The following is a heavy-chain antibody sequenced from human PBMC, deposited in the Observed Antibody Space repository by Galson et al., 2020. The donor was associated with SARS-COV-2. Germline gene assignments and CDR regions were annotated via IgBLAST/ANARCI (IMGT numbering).Heavy chain of an antibody. Sequence: GGSLRLSCAATGFTFSSYGMHWVRQAPGKGLEWVAVISYDGSDKYYADSVKGRFTISRDNSKNTLYLRMNSLRAEDTAVYYCAKDRGDGPPRTDGIDYWGQGTLGTVSS. CDR1: GFTFSSYG. J-gene: IGHJ4*02. CDR3: AKDRGDGPPRTDGIDY. V-gene: IGHV3-30*18. D-gene: IGHD3-10*01. CDR2: ISYDGSDK.